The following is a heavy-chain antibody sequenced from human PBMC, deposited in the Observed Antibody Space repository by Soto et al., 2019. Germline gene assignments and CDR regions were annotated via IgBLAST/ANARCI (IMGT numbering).Heavy chain of an antibody. V-gene: IGHV4-34*01. Sequence: QVHLHEWGAGLLKPSETLSLTCTVKGESFSGAYWNWIRQAPGKGLEWIGYINHSVSTTYNPSLTSRITTSQAPSANQDSPSLTPVSPADTAVTSAARGDQGRVVVHLCVRCGIDDWGQGTPVTVSS. D-gene: IGHD2-15*01. J-gene: IGHJ4*01. CDR1: GESFSGAY. CDR2: INHSVST. CDR3: ARGDQGRVVVHLCVRCGIDD.